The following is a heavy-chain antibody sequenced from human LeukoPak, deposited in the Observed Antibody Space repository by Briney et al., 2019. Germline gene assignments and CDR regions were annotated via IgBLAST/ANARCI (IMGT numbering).Heavy chain of an antibody. CDR1: GYTFTSYY. V-gene: IGHV1-46*01. CDR2: INPSGGST. J-gene: IGHJ4*02. Sequence: GASVKVSCTASGYTFTSYYMHWVRQAPGQGLEWTGIINPSGGSTSYAQTFQGRVTMTRDTSTSTVYMELSSLGSEDTAVYYCARDQASETFDYWGQGTLVTVSS. CDR3: ARDQASETFDY.